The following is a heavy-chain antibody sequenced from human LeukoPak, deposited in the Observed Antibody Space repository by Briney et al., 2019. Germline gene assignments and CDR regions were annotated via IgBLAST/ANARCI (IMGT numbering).Heavy chain of an antibody. Sequence: SETLSLTCTVSGGSISSSSYYWGWIRQPPGKGLEWIGSIYYSGSTYYNPSLKSRATISVDTSKNQFSLKLSSVTAADTAVYYCARHYYGSGSYYNAFDYWGQGTLVTVSS. J-gene: IGHJ4*02. CDR2: IYYSGST. V-gene: IGHV4-39*01. CDR3: ARHYYGSGSYYNAFDY. D-gene: IGHD3-10*01. CDR1: GGSISSSSYY.